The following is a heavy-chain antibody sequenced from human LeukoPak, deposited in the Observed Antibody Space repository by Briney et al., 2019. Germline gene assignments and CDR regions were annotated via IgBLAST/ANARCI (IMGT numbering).Heavy chain of an antibody. J-gene: IGHJ4*02. CDR3: ARREYSYGYYLFDY. Sequence: GASVKVSCKASGYSFTRYAMNWLRQAPGQGLEWLGWINTNTGNPTYAQGFTGHFVFSLGTSVSTAYLQISGLKAEDTAVYYCARREYSYGYYLFDYWGQGTLVTVSS. D-gene: IGHD5-18*01. CDR1: GYSFTRYA. V-gene: IGHV7-4-1*02. CDR2: INTNTGNP.